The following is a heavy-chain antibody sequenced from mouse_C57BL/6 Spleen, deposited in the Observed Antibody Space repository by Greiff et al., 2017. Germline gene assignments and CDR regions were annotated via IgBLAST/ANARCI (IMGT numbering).Heavy chain of an antibody. J-gene: IGHJ4*01. CDR3: ARYYDGSIWSAYAMDY. CDR1: GFTFTAYY. CDR2: IRNKTNGYTT. Sequence: EVKLEESGGGLVQPGGSLSLSCAASGFTFTAYYMSWVRQPPGKALEWLGFIRNKTNGYTTEYSASVKGRFTISSSNTQSNLYLQMNAQRAGDRANYNCARYYDGSIWSAYAMDYWSQGTSVTVSS. D-gene: IGHD2-12*01. V-gene: IGHV7-3*01.